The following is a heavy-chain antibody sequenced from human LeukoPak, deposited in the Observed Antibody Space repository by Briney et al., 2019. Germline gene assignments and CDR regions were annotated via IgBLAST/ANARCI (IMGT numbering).Heavy chain of an antibody. V-gene: IGHV3-7*01. Sequence: GGSLRLSCAASGFTFSSYWMSWVRQAPGKGLEWVANIKQDGSEKYYVDSVKGRFTISRDNAKNSLYLQMNSLRAEDTAVYYCARSPVLYGSGSFNWFDPWGQGTLVTVSS. J-gene: IGHJ5*02. D-gene: IGHD3-10*01. CDR3: ARSPVLYGSGSFNWFDP. CDR2: IKQDGSEK. CDR1: GFTFSSYW.